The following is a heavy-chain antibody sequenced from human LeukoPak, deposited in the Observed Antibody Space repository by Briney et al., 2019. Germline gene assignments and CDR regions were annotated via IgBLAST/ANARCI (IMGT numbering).Heavy chain of an antibody. D-gene: IGHD2-2*02. CDR3: AKGGPLGYCSSTSCYTVFH. J-gene: IGHJ4*02. Sequence: PGGSLRLSCAASGFPFSSYPLTWVRQTPGKGLEWVSAISGSGGATYYADSVKGRFTISRDNSKNTLYLQMNSLRAEDTAVYYCAKGGPLGYCSSTSCYTVFHWGQGTLVTVSS. CDR2: ISGSGGAT. CDR1: GFPFSSYP. V-gene: IGHV3-23*01.